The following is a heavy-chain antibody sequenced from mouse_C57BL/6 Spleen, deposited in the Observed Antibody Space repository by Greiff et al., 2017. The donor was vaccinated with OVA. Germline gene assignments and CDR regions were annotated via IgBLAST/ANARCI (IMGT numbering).Heavy chain of an antibody. V-gene: IGHV1-84*01. CDR3: ARHHYYGSRMYFDV. J-gene: IGHJ1*03. D-gene: IGHD1-1*01. Sequence: LMESGPELVKPGASVKISCKASGYTFTDYYINWVKQRPGQGLEWIGWIYPGSGNTKYNEKFKGKATLTVDTSSSTAYMQLSSLTSEDSAVYFCARHHYYGSRMYFDVWGTGTTVTVSS. CDR1: GYTFTDYY. CDR2: IYPGSGNT.